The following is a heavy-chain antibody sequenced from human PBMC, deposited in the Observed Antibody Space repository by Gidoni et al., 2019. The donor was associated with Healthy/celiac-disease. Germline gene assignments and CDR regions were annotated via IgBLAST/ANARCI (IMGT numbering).Heavy chain of an antibody. CDR1: GLTFSSFA. CDR3: GGYCSSTSCRRYYYYGMDV. Sequence: EVQLLESGGGLVQPGGSLRRSCAAPGLTFSSFALSWVRQAPGKGREWVSAISGSGGSTYYADSVKGRFTISRDNSKNTLYLQMNSLRAEDTAVYYCGGYCSSTSCRRYYYYGMDVWGQGTTVTVSS. J-gene: IGHJ6*02. D-gene: IGHD2-2*01. CDR2: ISGSGGST. V-gene: IGHV3-23*01.